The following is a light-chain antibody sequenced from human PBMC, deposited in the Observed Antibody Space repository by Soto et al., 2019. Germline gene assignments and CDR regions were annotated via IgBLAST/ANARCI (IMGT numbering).Light chain of an antibody. J-gene: IGLJ2*01. CDR1: SSNIGAGYD. CDR2: GNS. CDR3: QSYDSSLSGYVV. Sequence: QSVLTQPPSVSGAPGQRGTISCTGSSSNIGAGYDVHWYQQLPGTAPKLLIYGNSNRPSGVPDRFSGSKSGTSASLAITGLQAVDEADYYCQSYDSSLSGYVVFGGGTKVTVL. V-gene: IGLV1-40*01.